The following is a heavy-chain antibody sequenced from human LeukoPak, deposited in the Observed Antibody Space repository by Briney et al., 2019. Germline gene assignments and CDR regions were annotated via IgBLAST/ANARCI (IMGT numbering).Heavy chain of an antibody. D-gene: IGHD3-16*01. CDR1: GGSISRYY. CDR2: ISYSGST. J-gene: IGHJ4*02. Sequence: SETLSLTCTVSGGSISRYYWNWTRQPPGKGLEWIGHISYSGSTNYNPSLKSRITISVDTSKNQFSLKLSSVTAADTAVYYCARQIDYDYVWGSFHFDYWGQGTLVTVSS. V-gene: IGHV4-59*08. CDR3: ARQIDYDYVWGSFHFDY.